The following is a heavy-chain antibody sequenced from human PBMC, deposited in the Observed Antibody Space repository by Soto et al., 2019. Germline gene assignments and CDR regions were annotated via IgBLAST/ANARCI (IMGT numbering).Heavy chain of an antibody. Sequence: PGGSLRLSCAASGFPFSTYNMNWVRQAPGKGLEWVSSISSSGSYIYYADSVKGRFTISRDNAKNSLSLQMNSLRAEDTAVYYCARDAPDQITMVRGIIPDFFDYWGQGALVTVSS. D-gene: IGHD3-10*01. V-gene: IGHV3-21*01. CDR3: ARDAPDQITMVRGIIPDFFDY. J-gene: IGHJ4*02. CDR1: GFPFSTYN. CDR2: ISSSGSYI.